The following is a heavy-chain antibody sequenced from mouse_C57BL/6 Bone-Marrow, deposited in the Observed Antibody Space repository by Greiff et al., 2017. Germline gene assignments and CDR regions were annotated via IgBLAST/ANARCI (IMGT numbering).Heavy chain of an antibody. D-gene: IGHD4-1*01. CDR2: IRSKSNNYAT. V-gene: IGHV10-1*01. CDR1: GFSFNTYA. Sequence: GGGLVQPKGSLKLSCAASGFSFNTYAMNWVRQAPGKGLEWVARIRSKSNNYATYYADSVKDRFTISRDDSESMLYLQMNNLKTEDTAMYYCVRDWDGRDYFDYWGQGTTLTVSS. J-gene: IGHJ2*01. CDR3: VRDWDGRDYFDY.